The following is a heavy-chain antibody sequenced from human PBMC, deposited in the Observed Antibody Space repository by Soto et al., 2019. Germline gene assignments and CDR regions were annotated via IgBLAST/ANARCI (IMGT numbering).Heavy chain of an antibody. J-gene: IGHJ4*01. D-gene: IGHD1-26*01. Sequence: QVQLVQSGAEVKKPGSSVKVSCKASGGTFSSYSINWVRQAPGQGLEWMGEIIPIFGTANYAQKFQGRVPITADESTSTAYMELSSLRSEDTALYYCARDGGRHSGGIDYWGHGTLVTVSS. V-gene: IGHV1-69*01. CDR3: ARDGGRHSGGIDY. CDR1: GGTFSSYS. CDR2: IIPIFGTA.